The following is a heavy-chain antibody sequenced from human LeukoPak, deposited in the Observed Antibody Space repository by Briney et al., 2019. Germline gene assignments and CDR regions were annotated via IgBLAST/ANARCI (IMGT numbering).Heavy chain of an antibody. Sequence: SETLSLTCGIYGGSFSDHSWNWIRQPPGEGLEWIGEIRHSGTTEYNPALNSRVTISADRSKNQFYLNLTSVPAADTVVYYCARWGVVTQRGVHYHYSMDVWENGTTVPVSS. J-gene: IGHJ6*04. V-gene: IGHV4-34*01. CDR1: GGSFSDHS. CDR2: IRHSGTT. D-gene: IGHD4-23*01. CDR3: ARWGVVTQRGVHYHYSMDV.